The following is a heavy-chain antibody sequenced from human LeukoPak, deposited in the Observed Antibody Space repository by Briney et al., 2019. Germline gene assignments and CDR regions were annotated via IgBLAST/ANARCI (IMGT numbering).Heavy chain of an antibody. J-gene: IGHJ3*02. CDR3: ARERPQQLVSESLRAFDI. Sequence: SETLSLTCAVYGGSFSGYYWSWIRQPPGKGLEWIGEINHSGSTNYNPSLKSRVTISVDTSKNQLSLKLTSVTAADTAVYYCARERPQQLVSESLRAFDIWGQGTMVTVSS. V-gene: IGHV4-34*01. D-gene: IGHD6-13*01. CDR1: GGSFSGYY. CDR2: INHSGST.